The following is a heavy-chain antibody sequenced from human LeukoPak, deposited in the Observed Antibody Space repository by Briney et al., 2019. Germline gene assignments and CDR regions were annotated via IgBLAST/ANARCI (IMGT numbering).Heavy chain of an antibody. V-gene: IGHV3-30*03. CDR3: ARTSHFGELSRPLDY. CDR2: ISYDGSNK. CDR1: GFPFSSYG. J-gene: IGHJ4*02. D-gene: IGHD3-10*01. Sequence: GGSLRLSCAASGFPFSSYGMHWVRQAPGTGLEWVAIISYDGSNKYYADSVKGRFTISRDNAKNSLYLQMNSLRAEDTAVYYCARTSHFGELSRPLDYWGQGTLVTVSS.